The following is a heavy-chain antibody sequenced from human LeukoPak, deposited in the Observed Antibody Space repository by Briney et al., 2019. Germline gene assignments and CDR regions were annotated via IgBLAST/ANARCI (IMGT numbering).Heavy chain of an antibody. V-gene: IGHV3-48*03. CDR1: GFTFSSYE. Sequence: GGCLRLSCTASGFTFSSYEMNWVRQAPGKGLEWVSYISTRSSTTTTYYADSVKGRFTISRDNAKNSLYLQMNSLRAEDTAVYYCARERSSNTWGSFDYWGQGTLVTVSS. CDR3: ARERSSNTWGSFDY. J-gene: IGHJ4*02. D-gene: IGHD6-13*01. CDR2: ISTRSSTTTT.